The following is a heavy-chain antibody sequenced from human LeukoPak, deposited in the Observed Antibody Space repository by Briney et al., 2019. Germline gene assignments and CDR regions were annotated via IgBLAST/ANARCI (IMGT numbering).Heavy chain of an antibody. J-gene: IGHJ4*02. Sequence: PGGSLGLSCTASGFTFSTYSMTWVRQAPGKGLEWVSYISSSSSTIDYVDSVKGRFTISRDNAKNSLSLQMNSLRAEDTAVYYCARAIGYCSDGSCYHFFDYWGQGTLVTVSS. CDR3: ARAIGYCSDGSCYHFFDY. CDR2: ISSSSSTI. CDR1: GFTFSTYS. V-gene: IGHV3-48*01. D-gene: IGHD2-15*01.